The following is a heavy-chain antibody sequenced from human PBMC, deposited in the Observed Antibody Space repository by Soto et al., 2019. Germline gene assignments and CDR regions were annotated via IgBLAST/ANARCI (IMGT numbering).Heavy chain of an antibody. CDR2: ISYSGGST. CDR3: AKESAEITMIVVVIPYFDY. V-gene: IGHV3-23*01. J-gene: IGHJ4*02. CDR1: GFTFSMFA. D-gene: IGHD3-22*01. Sequence: PGGSLRLSCAASGFTFSMFAMNWVRQAPGKGLEWVASISYSGGSTSYADSVKGRFTISRDNSKNTLYLQMNSLRAEDTAVYYCAKESAEITMIVVVIPYFDYWGQGTLVTVSS.